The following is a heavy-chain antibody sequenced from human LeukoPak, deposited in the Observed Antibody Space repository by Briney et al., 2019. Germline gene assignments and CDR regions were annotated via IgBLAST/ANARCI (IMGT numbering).Heavy chain of an antibody. CDR2: ISGSGGST. J-gene: IGHJ4*02. CDR1: GFTFSSYA. Sequence: PGGSLRLSCAASGFTFSSYAMSWVRQAPGKGLEWVSAISGSGGSTYYADSVEGRFTISRDDSKNTLYLQMNSLRAEDTAVYYCARDHTPACFDYWGQGTLVTVSS. D-gene: IGHD2-15*01. CDR3: ARDHTPACFDY. V-gene: IGHV3-23*01.